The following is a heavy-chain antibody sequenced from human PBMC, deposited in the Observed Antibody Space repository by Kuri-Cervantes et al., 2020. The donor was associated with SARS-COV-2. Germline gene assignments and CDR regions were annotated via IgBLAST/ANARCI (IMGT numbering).Heavy chain of an antibody. CDR1: GNSFANYW. J-gene: IGHJ5*02. Sequence: KVSCKGSGNSFANYWIGWVRQMPGKGLEWMGAIYHDDSNTRYSPSFQGQVTISADKSISTAYLQWSSLKASDTAMYYCASGIAAAGTFNWFDPWGQGTLVTVSS. CDR2: IYHDDSNT. D-gene: IGHD6-13*01. CDR3: ASGIAAAGTFNWFDP. V-gene: IGHV5-51*01.